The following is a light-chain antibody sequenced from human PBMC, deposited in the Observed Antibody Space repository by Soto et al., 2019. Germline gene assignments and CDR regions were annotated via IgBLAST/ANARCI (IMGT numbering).Light chain of an antibody. V-gene: IGKV3-20*01. CDR3: QQFGSYPLT. Sequence: EIVLTQSPDTLSLSPGERATLSCRASQSVRNNFLAWYQQKPGQAPRFLIFATSNRATGIADRFSGGGSGTDFTLTISRLEPEDFAVYYCQQFGSYPLTFGGGTKVEIK. CDR1: QSVRNNF. CDR2: ATS. J-gene: IGKJ4*01.